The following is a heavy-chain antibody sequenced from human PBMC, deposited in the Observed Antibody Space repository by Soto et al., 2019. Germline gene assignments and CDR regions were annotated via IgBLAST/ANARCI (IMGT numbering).Heavy chain of an antibody. CDR2: INAGTGQV. D-gene: IGHD4-17*01. J-gene: IGHJ3*02. CDR1: GYIFTRYG. CDR3: AGVMAVQAFDI. Sequence: ASVKVSCKASGYIFTRYGIHWVRQAPGQGLEWVGWINAGTGQVKYSQKFQGRVSITRDTSASTAYMELSSLKSEDTAVYYCAGVMAVQAFDIWGQGTKVTVSS. V-gene: IGHV1-3*01.